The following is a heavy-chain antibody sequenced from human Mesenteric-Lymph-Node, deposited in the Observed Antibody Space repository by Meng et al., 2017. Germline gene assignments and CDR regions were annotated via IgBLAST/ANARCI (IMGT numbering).Heavy chain of an antibody. J-gene: IGHJ4*02. CDR1: GGSMSSGNYY. CDR2: IHHSGSA. V-gene: IGHV4-30-4*01. CDR3: ASFDHIPRRNYFDY. Sequence: QLRLQESGPGLVEPSQTLSLTCTVSGGSMSSGNYYWSWIRQPPGKGLEWIGYIHHSGSAYYNPSLKSRVSISVDTSKNQFSLNLNSMTAADTAVYYCASFDHIPRRNYFDYWGQGTLVTVSS. D-gene: IGHD2-21*01.